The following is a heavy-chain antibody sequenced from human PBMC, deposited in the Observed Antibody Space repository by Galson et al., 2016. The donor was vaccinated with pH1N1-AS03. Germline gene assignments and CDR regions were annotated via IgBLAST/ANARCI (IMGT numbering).Heavy chain of an antibody. D-gene: IGHD5-18*01. CDR3: AREGHTAVAAASFDY. CDR2: ISSNGGST. CDR1: GFTFSTYA. Sequence: AASGFTFSTYAMHWVRQAPGKGLEYLSTISSNGGSTYYANSVKGRFTISRDNSKNTLYLQMGSLRAEDMAVYYCAREGHTAVAAASFDYWGQGTLVTVSS. J-gene: IGHJ4*02. V-gene: IGHV3-64*01.